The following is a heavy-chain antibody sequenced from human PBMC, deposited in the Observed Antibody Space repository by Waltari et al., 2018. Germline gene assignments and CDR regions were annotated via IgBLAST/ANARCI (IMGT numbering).Heavy chain of an antibody. CDR3: TRDVGCSSSSCYSYYDY. Sequence: EVQLVQSGGGLVQPGGSLRLSCAASGFTFSDYWMTWVRQAPGKGLEWVANIKEDGSEKYYVDSVKCRFTISRDNAKNSLFLQMNSLRAEDTAVYYCTRDVGCSSSSCYSYYDYWGQGTLVTVSS. J-gene: IGHJ4*02. CDR2: IKEDGSEK. D-gene: IGHD2-2*01. CDR1: GFTFSDYW. V-gene: IGHV3-7*01.